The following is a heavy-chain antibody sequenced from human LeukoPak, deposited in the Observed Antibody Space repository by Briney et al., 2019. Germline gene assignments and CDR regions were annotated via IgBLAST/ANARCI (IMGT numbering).Heavy chain of an antibody. CDR1: GFSISSGYY. D-gene: IGHD3-16*01. CDR3: ARLYFDYIWGSTRARSYHFDS. Sequence: SQTLSLTCTVSGFSISSGYYWSWIRQVPGRGLEYIGYIYNTGSTHYSPSLKSRLTLSLDTSKNQFSLTLNSVTAADTAVYYCARLYFDYIWGSTRARSYHFDSWGQGTLVTVSS. J-gene: IGHJ4*02. CDR2: IYNTGST. V-gene: IGHV4-31*03.